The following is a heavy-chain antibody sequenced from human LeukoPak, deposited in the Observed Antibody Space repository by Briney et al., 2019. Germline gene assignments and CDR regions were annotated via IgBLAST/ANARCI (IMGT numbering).Heavy chain of an antibody. CDR1: GFTFSSYA. V-gene: IGHV3-23*01. CDR2: ISGSGGST. J-gene: IGHJ4*02. Sequence: AGGSLRPSCAASGFTFSSYAMSWVRQAPGKGLEWVSAISGSGGSTYYADSVKGRFTISRDNSKNTLYLQMNSLRAEDTAVYYCANKPEDIVVVPAELWGQGTLVTVSS. CDR3: ANKPEDIVVVPAEL. D-gene: IGHD2-2*01.